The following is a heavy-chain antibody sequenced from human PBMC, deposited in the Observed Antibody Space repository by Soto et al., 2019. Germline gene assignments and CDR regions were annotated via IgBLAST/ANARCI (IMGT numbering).Heavy chain of an antibody. CDR2: IDGSSGTI. V-gene: IGHV3-48*01. CDR1: GFTFNYYS. CDR3: ARDYYYRMDV. J-gene: IGHJ6*04. Sequence: EVQLVESGGGLVQPGGSLRLSCEASGFTFNYYSMSWVRQAPGKGLEWISYIDGSSGTIYYADSVKGRFTISRDNAKNSLYLQMNSLRAEDTAVYYCARDYYYRMDVWGEGTTVTVSS.